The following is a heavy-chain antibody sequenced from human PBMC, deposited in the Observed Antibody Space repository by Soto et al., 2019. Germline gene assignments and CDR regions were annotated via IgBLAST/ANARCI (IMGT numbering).Heavy chain of an antibody. CDR3: AREKTHWTYWDFDL. CDR1: GFTFSSYW. CDR2: ISSDGSIT. Sequence: EVQLVESGGGLVQPGGSLRLSCAASGFTFSSYWMHWVRQVPGKGLVWVSRISSDGSITSYADSVKGRLTISRDNAKNTLYLQMNSLRAEDTAVYYCAREKTHWTYWDFDLWGRGTLVTVSS. J-gene: IGHJ2*01. V-gene: IGHV3-74*01. D-gene: IGHD1-1*01.